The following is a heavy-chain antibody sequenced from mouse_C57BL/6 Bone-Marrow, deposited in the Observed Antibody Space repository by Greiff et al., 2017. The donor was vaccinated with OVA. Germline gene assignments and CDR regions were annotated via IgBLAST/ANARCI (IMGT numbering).Heavy chain of an antibody. D-gene: IGHD2-14*01. Sequence: QVQLQQSGAELARPGASVKLSCKASGYTFTSYGISWVKQRTGQGLEWIGEIYPRSGNTYYNEKFKGKATLTADKSSRTAYMELRSLTSEDSAVYFCARSQGYGFAYWGQGTLVTVSA. CDR3: ARSQGYGFAY. CDR1: GYTFTSYG. V-gene: IGHV1-81*01. J-gene: IGHJ3*01. CDR2: IYPRSGNT.